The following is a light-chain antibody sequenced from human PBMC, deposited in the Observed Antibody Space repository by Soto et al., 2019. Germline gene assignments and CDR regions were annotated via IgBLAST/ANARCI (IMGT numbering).Light chain of an antibody. CDR3: QQRNKWPPVT. Sequence: ESVLTQSPATLSLSPGERATLSCRASPSVSNTLAWYQHKPGQAPRLLIYDASNRATGVPTRFSGSGSGTDFTLTISSLDAEDFAVYYCQQRNKWPPVTFGGGTRVEIK. V-gene: IGKV3-11*01. J-gene: IGKJ4*01. CDR1: PSVSNT. CDR2: DAS.